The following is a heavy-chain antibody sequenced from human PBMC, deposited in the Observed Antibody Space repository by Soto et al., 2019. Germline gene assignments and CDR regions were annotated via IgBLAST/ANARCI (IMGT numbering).Heavy chain of an antibody. CDR1: GYTFTGYY. CDR3: SRGTPVTTFFVGSHYGMDV. V-gene: IGHV1-2*04. CDR2: INPNIGGT. D-gene: IGHD4-17*01. Sequence: GASVKVSCKASGYTFTGYYMHWVRQAPGQGLDCMLWINPNIGGTNYAQKFQGCVTMTRDTSISTAYMELSRLRSDDTAVYYCSRGTPVTTFFVGSHYGMDVWGQGTTVTVSS. J-gene: IGHJ6*02.